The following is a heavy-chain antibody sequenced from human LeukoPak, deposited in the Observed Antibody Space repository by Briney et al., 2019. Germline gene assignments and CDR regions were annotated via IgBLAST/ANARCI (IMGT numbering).Heavy chain of an antibody. CDR3: ARGRHPGPTWISEY. V-gene: IGHV1-8*01. Sequence: ASVKVSCKAFEYTFTSYDINWVRHATGQGLEWMGWMNPNSGNTGYAQKFQGRVTMTRNTSISTDYMELSSLTSEDTAVYYCARGRHPGPTWISEYWGQGTLVTVSS. CDR2: MNPNSGNT. D-gene: IGHD2-2*03. CDR1: EYTFTSYD. J-gene: IGHJ4*02.